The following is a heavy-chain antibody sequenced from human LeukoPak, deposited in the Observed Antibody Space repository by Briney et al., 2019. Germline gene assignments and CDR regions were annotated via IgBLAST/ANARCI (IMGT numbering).Heavy chain of an antibody. V-gene: IGHV3-23*01. J-gene: IGHJ4*02. CDR2: ISGSGGST. Sequence: GSLRLSCAASGFTFSSYGMSWVRQAPGKGLEWVSAISGSGGSTYYADSVKGRFTISRDNSKNTLYLQMNSLRAEDTAVYYCARDLTGGSDYWGQGTLVTVSS. D-gene: IGHD3-9*01. CDR3: ARDLTGGSDY. CDR1: GFTFSSYG.